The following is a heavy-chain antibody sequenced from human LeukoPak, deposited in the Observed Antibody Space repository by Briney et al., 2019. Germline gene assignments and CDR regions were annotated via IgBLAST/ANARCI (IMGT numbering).Heavy chain of an antibody. CDR1: GFSFSDSW. Sequence: GGSLRLSCAASGFSFSDSWMDWVRQAPGKGLEWVANIKPDGSEIYYVDAVKGRFTISRDNAKNSLYPQMNSLRAEDTAVYYCTRRLEYWGQGTLVTVSS. J-gene: IGHJ4*02. V-gene: IGHV3-7*02. CDR2: IKPDGSEI. CDR3: TRRLEY. D-gene: IGHD3-22*01.